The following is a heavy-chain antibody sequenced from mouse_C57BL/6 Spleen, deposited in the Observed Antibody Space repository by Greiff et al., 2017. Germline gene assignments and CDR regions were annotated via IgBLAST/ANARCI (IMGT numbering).Heavy chain of an antibody. J-gene: IGHJ4*01. CDR2: ISNLAYSI. CDR3: ARQGITTVVEAMDY. V-gene: IGHV5-15*01. D-gene: IGHD1-1*01. Sequence: EVNVVESGGGLVQPGGSLKLSCAASGFTFSDYGMAWVRQAPRKGPEWVAFISNLAYSIYYADTVTGRFTISSENAKNTLYLEMSSLRSEDTAMYYCARQGITTVVEAMDYWGQGTSVTVSS. CDR1: GFTFSDYG.